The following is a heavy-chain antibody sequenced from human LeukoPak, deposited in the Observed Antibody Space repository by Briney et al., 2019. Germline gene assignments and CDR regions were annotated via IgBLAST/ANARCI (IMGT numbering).Heavy chain of an antibody. D-gene: IGHD5/OR15-5a*01. Sequence: PGGSLRLSCAAAGFTLHNYAIHWVRQAPGKGLEWVSLTSGDGITTYFADSVKGRFTISRDNSKSSLFLQMNSLRTEDTALYYWARDHVYGVADYWGQGTLVTVSS. CDR3: ARDHVYGVADY. CDR1: GFTLHNYA. CDR2: TSGDGITT. V-gene: IGHV3-43*02. J-gene: IGHJ4*02.